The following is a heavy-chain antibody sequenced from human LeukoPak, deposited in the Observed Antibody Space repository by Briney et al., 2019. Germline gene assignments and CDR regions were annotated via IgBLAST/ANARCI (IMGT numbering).Heavy chain of an antibody. CDR1: GGTFISYA. V-gene: IGHV1-69*13. CDR3: ARDRCSGGSCYSYYFDY. CDR2: IIPIFGTA. D-gene: IGHD2-15*01. Sequence: ASVKVSCKASGGTFISYAISWVRQAPGQGLEWMGGIIPIFGTANYAQKFQGRVTITADESTSTAYMELSSLRSEDTAVYYCARDRCSGGSCYSYYFDYWGQGTLVTVSS. J-gene: IGHJ4*02.